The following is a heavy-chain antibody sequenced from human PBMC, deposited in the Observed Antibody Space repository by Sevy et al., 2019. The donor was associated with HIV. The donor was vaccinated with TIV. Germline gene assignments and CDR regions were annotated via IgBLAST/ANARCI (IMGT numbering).Heavy chain of an antibody. CDR2: IWYDGSNK. CDR1: GFTFSSYG. CDR3: ARGNYDFWSGYSHFDY. D-gene: IGHD3-3*01. Sequence: GGSLRLSCAASGFTFSSYGMHWVRQAPGKGLEWVAVIWYDGSNKYYADSVKGRFTISRDNSKNTLYLQMNSLRAEDTAVYYCARGNYDFWSGYSHFDYWCQGTLVTVSS. V-gene: IGHV3-33*01. J-gene: IGHJ4*02.